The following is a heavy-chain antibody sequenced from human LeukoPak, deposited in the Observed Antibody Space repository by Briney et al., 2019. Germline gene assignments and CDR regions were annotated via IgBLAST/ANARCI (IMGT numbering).Heavy chain of an antibody. CDR1: GGSISGYY. D-gene: IGHD3-3*01. Sequence: PSETLSLTCTVSGGSISGYYWSWIRQPAGKGLEWIGRIYSSGSTNYNPSLKSRATMSVDTSKNQFSLKLSSVTAADTAVYYCARVVVFGVVSSDYYYYCMDVWGKGTTVTVSS. CDR3: ARVVVFGVVSSDYYYYCMDV. V-gene: IGHV4-4*07. J-gene: IGHJ6*03. CDR2: IYSSGST.